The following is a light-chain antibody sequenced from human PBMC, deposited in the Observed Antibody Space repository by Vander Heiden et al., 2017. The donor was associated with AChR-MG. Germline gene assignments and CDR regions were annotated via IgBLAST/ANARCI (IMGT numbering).Light chain of an antibody. CDR2: EGS. V-gene: IGLV2-23*01. Sequence: QSALTQPASVSGSPGQSITSTCTGTSSDVSSSNCVSWHQRHAGKAPNHKIYEGSKRPSGVSNRFSGCKSGNTASLTIAVLQAEDEAYYHYCSDTGSSEVFGGGTKLTVL. CDR1: SSDVSSSNC. CDR3: CSDTGSSEV. J-gene: IGLJ3*02.